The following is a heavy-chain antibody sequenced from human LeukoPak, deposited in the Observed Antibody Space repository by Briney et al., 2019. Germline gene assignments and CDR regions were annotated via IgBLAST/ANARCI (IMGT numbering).Heavy chain of an antibody. J-gene: IGHJ4*02. CDR2: ISSSSSYI. V-gene: IGHV3-21*01. D-gene: IGHD3-10*01. CDR3: AREIGNYGSGSYYNY. Sequence: VAQALKKRLEWVSSISSSSSYIYYADSVKGRFTISRDNAKNSLYLQMNSLRAEDTAVYYCAREIGNYGSGSYYNYWGQGTLVTVSS.